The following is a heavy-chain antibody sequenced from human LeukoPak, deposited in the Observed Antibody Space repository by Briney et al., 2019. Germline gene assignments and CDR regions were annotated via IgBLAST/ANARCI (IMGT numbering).Heavy chain of an antibody. CDR3: AKDNVGATNYYYYGVDV. J-gene: IGHJ6*02. CDR1: GFTFTSYG. V-gene: IGHV3-30*18. CDR2: ISYDGSNK. Sequence: PGGSLRLSCAASGFTFTSYGMHWVRQAPGKGLEWVAVISYDGSNKYYADSVKGRFTISRDNSKNTLYLQMNSLRAEDTAVYYCAKDNVGATNYYYYGVDVWGQGTTVIVSS. D-gene: IGHD1-26*01.